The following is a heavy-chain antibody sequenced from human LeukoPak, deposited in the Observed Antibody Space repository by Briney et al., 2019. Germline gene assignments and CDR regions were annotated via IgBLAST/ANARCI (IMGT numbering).Heavy chain of an antibody. CDR3: ARDIGGSYTAIDY. V-gene: IGHV3-48*04. J-gene: IGHJ4*02. CDR1: GFTFSTYS. D-gene: IGHD1-26*01. CDR2: ISSSSSII. Sequence: GGSLRLSCAASGFTFSTYSMNWVRQAPGKGLEWVSFISSSSSIINYVDSVRGRFTISRDNAKNSLYLQMNSLRAEDTAVYYCARDIGGSYTAIDYWGQETLVTVSS.